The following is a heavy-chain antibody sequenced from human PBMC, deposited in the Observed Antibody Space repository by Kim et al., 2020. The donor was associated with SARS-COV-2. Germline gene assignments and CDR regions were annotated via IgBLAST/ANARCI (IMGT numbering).Heavy chain of an antibody. CDR1: GFTFSNSA. J-gene: IGHJ3*01. CDR3: AKDRYCSGTNCYRAFDV. CDR2: ISGDGSST. D-gene: IGHD2-15*01. V-gene: IGHV3-64D*06. Sequence: GGSLRLSCSASGFTFSNSALHWVRQAPGKGPQCVSAISGDGSSTYYADSVKGRFTISRDNSKGTLFLQMSSLGPEDTAMYFCAKDRYCSGTNCYRAFDV.